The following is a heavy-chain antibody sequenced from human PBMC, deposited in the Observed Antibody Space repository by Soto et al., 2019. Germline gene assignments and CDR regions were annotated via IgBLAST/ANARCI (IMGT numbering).Heavy chain of an antibody. J-gene: IGHJ4*02. Sequence: LRETLSLSFSVSGDSINSSHWWNWVRQPPEKWLEWIVQISHSGSTNYNPSLTSRVTISVDKSKNHFSLKLTSVTAADTAVYYCAARHFWSRRWTDRRLDYWGQGTLVTVSS. CDR1: GDSINSSHW. CDR2: ISHSGST. CDR3: AARHFWSRRWTDRRLDY. D-gene: IGHD3-3*02. V-gene: IGHV4-4*02.